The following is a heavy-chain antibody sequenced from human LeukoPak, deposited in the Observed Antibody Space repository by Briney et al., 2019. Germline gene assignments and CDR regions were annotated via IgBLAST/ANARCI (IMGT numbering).Heavy chain of an antibody. Sequence: GGSLRLSCAASGFTFSSYEMNWVRQAPGKGLERVSYISTSGDTIYYGDSVKGRFTISRDNAKNLLYLQMNSLRAEDTAVYYCARPPALNYWGQGTLVTVSS. V-gene: IGHV3-48*03. J-gene: IGHJ4*02. D-gene: IGHD3-9*01. CDR3: ARPPALNY. CDR1: GFTFSSYE. CDR2: ISTSGDTI.